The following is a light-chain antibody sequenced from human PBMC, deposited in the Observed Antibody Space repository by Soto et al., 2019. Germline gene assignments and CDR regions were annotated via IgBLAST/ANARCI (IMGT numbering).Light chain of an antibody. CDR1: QSISSW. CDR2: AAS. V-gene: IGKV1-5*01. Sequence: DIQMTQSPSTLSASVGDRVTITCRASQSISSWLAWYQHKPGKAPKLLIYAASNLDSGVPSRFSGSGSGTEFTLTISSMQPDDFATYYCQQYNGYSRTFGQGTKVDIK. J-gene: IGKJ1*01. CDR3: QQYNGYSRT.